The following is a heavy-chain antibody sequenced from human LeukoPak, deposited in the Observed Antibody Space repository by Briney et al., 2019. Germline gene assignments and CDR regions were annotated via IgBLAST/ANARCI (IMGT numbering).Heavy chain of an antibody. D-gene: IGHD2-2*01. CDR1: GGSVSSYY. J-gene: IGHJ4*02. CDR3: ARYHSTWGLNY. V-gene: IGHV4-59*08. Sequence: SETLSLTCTVSGGSVSSYYWSWIRQPPGKGLEWIGYIYYSGSTYYTTSLKSRVTISIDTSNNQFSLKLTSVTAADTAVYYCARYHSTWGLNYWGQGTLVTVSS. CDR2: IYYSGST.